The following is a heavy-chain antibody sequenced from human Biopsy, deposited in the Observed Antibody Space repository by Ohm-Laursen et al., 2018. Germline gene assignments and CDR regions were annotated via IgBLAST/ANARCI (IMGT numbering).Heavy chain of an antibody. D-gene: IGHD2-2*01. CDR2: IIPILRTT. V-gene: IGHV1-69*11. J-gene: IGHJ4*02. Sequence: SSVKVSCKSPTGTFNSYGIIWVRQAPGQGLEWIGRIIPILRTTAYAQTFLGRVTITADSPTSTVDMELTSLTSDDTAVYFCAREAIGYQLPCDDWGQGTLVAVSS. CDR1: TGTFNSYG. CDR3: AREAIGYQLPCDD.